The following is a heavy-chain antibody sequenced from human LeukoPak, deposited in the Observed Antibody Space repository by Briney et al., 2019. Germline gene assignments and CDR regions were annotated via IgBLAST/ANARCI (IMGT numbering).Heavy chain of an antibody. CDR2: IYPSGNT. D-gene: IGHD4-17*01. CDR3: AREGTVARGLDY. Sequence: PSETLSLTCTVSGGSISSYFWTWIRQPAGKGLEWIGRIYPSGNTNYNPSLKSRVSMSVDTSKNQFSLNLTSVTAADTAVYYCAREGTVARGLDYWGQGTLVTVS. V-gene: IGHV4-4*07. J-gene: IGHJ4*02. CDR1: GGSISSYF.